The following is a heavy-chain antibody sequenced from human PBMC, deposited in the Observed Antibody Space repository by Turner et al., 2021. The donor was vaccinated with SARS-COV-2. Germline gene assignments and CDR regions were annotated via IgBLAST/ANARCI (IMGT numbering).Heavy chain of an antibody. D-gene: IGHD6-13*01. V-gene: IGHV3-74*01. J-gene: IGHJ4*02. CDR1: GFTFSSYW. Sequence: EVQLVESGGGLVQPGASLRLSCAASGFTFSSYWMHWVRQAPGQGLMWVSRIDTDGSTTSYADSVKGRFTISRDNAKNTLYLQMNSLRAEDTAVYYCATSRSFDYWGQGTLVTVSS. CDR2: IDTDGSTT. CDR3: ATSRSFDY.